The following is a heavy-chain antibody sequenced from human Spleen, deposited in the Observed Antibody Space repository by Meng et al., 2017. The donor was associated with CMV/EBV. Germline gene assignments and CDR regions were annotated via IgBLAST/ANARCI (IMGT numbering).Heavy chain of an antibody. Sequence: SGSYYWSWIRQPPGKGLEWIGYTYYSGSTNYNPSLKSRVTISVDTSKNQFSLKLSSVTAADTAVYYCARENRGGYYGSGSYYQRLDYWGQGTLVTV. CDR3: ARENRGGYYGSGSYYQRLDY. D-gene: IGHD3-10*01. CDR1: SGSYY. J-gene: IGHJ4*02. CDR2: TYYSGST. V-gene: IGHV4-61*01.